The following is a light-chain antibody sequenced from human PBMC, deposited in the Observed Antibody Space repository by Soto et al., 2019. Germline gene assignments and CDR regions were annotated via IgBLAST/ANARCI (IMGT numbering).Light chain of an antibody. V-gene: IGLV2-14*01. CDR1: SGDIGSYNR. CDR3: SSYTIIKKRACV. CDR2: EVT. Sequence: QSALTQPASVSGSPGQSITISCTGTSGDIGSYNRVSWYQQHPGKAPKLIIYEVTDRPSGVSNRFSGSKSGNTASLTISGLQAEDEAEYYCSSYTIIKKRACVFGTGTKLTVL. J-gene: IGLJ1*01.